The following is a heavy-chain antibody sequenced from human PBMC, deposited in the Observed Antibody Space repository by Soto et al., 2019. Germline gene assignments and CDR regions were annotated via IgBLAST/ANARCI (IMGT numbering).Heavy chain of an antibody. Sequence: SETLSLTCTVSLGSISSSSYYWGWIRQPPGKGLEWIGSIYYSGSTYYNPSLKSRVTISVDTSKNQFSLKLSSITAADTAVYYCAKLYAPQPQALSRGYSYLFDGMDVWGHGTTGTVS. J-gene: IGHJ6*02. CDR2: IYYSGST. V-gene: IGHV4-39*01. D-gene: IGHD5-18*01. CDR1: LGSISSSSYY. CDR3: AKLYAPQPQALSRGYSYLFDGMDV.